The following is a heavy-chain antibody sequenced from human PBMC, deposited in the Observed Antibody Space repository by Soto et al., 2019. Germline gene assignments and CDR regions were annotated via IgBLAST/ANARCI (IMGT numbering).Heavy chain of an antibody. V-gene: IGHV4-31*03. CDR1: GGSISSGGYY. J-gene: IGHJ4*02. CDR2: IYYSGST. D-gene: IGHD3-22*01. Sequence: QVQLQESGPGLVKPSQTLSLTCTVSGGSISSGGYYWSWIRQHPGKGLEWIGYIYYSGSTYYNPSLKSRVTLSVDTSKNQFSRKLSSVTAADTAVYYCARDSGLSYDSSGYSYFDYWGQGTLVTVSS. CDR3: ARDSGLSYDSSGYSYFDY.